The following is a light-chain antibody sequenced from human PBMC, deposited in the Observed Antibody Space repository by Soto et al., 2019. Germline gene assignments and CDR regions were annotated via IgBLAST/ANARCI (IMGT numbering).Light chain of an antibody. CDR3: QQYGNSPPYT. CDR1: QSISSNY. V-gene: IGKV3-20*01. Sequence: VLTQSPGTLSLSPRERATISCSASQSISSNYLAWYQHKPGQAPRLLIHGASSRATGIPHRFSGSGSGTDFTLTIGRLEPEDGGVFYCQQYGNSPPYTFGQGTRLEIK. J-gene: IGKJ2*01. CDR2: GAS.